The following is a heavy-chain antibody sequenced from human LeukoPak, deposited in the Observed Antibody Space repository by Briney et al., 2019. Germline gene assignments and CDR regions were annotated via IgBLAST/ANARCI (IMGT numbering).Heavy chain of an antibody. CDR2: FDPEDGET. J-gene: IGHJ6*02. V-gene: IGHV1-24*01. Sequence: GASVKVSCKVSGYTLTELSMHWVRQAPGKGLEWMGGFDPEDGETIYAQKFQGRVTMTEDTSTDTAYMELSSLRSEDTAVYYCATSPTYYYDSSGRYGMDVWGQGTTVTVSS. D-gene: IGHD3-22*01. CDR1: GYTLTELS. CDR3: ATSPTYYYDSSGRYGMDV.